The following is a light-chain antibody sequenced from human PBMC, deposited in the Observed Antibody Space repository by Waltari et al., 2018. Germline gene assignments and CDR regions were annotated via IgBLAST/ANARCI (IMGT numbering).Light chain of an antibody. J-gene: IGKJ4*01. Sequence: EIVLTQSPVTLSLSPGERATLSCRASQSISSYLAWYQLKRGQAPRLLISDASLRATGVPPRFSGSGSGTDFTLTISNVEPEDVAVYYCQQRSSWPSFGGGTSLEIK. CDR3: QQRSSWPS. CDR2: DAS. V-gene: IGKV3-11*01. CDR1: QSISSY.